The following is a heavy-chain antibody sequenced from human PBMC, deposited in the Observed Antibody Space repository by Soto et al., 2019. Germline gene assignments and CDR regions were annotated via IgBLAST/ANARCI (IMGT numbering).Heavy chain of an antibody. CDR2: IYHSGST. CDR3: ARAEITYYYDSSGYYLFDY. V-gene: IGHV4-4*02. Sequence: SETLSLTCAVSGGSISSSNWWSWVRQPPGKGLEWIGEIYHSGSTNYNPSLKSRVTISVDKSKNQFSLKLSSVTAADTAVYYCARAEITYYYDSSGYYLFDYWGQGTLVTVS. CDR1: GGSISSSNW. D-gene: IGHD3-22*01. J-gene: IGHJ4*02.